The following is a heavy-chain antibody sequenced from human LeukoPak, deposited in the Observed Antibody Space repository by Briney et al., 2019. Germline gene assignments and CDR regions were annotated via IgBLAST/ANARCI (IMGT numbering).Heavy chain of an antibody. D-gene: IGHD3-3*01. CDR3: ARRPFESIPIFDP. V-gene: IGHV1-69*06. Sequence: SVKVSCKASGGTFSSYAISWVRQAPGQGLEWMGGIIPIFGTANYAQKFQGRVTITADKSTSTAYMELSSLRSEDTAVYYCARRPFESIPIFDPWGQGTLVTVSS. CDR2: IIPIFGTA. J-gene: IGHJ5*02. CDR1: GGTFSSYA.